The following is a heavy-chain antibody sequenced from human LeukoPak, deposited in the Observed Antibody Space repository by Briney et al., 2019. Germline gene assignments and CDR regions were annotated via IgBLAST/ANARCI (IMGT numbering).Heavy chain of an antibody. Sequence: SVKVSYKASGGTFSSYAISWVRQAPGQGLEWMGRIIPILGIANYAQKFQGRVTITADKSTSTAYMELSSLRSEDTAVYYCARELVRSWFDPWGQGTLVTVSS. J-gene: IGHJ5*02. D-gene: IGHD1-26*01. CDR3: ARELVRSWFDP. CDR2: IIPILGIA. CDR1: GGTFSSYA. V-gene: IGHV1-69*04.